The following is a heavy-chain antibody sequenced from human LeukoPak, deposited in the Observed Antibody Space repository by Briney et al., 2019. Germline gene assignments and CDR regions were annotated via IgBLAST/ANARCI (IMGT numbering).Heavy chain of an antibody. CDR3: ARHSRPYDSSGYLDY. V-gene: IGHV3-33*01. Sequence: GGSLRLSCAASGFTFSSYGMHWVRQAPGKGLEWVAVIWYDGSNKYYADSVKGRFTISRDNSKNTLYLQMSSLRAEDTAVYYCARHSRPYDSSGYLDYWGQGTLVTVSS. CDR2: IWYDGSNK. D-gene: IGHD3-22*01. J-gene: IGHJ4*02. CDR1: GFTFSSYG.